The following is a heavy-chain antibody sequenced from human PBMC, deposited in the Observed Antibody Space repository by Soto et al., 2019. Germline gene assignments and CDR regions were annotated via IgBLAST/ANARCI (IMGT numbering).Heavy chain of an antibody. J-gene: IGHJ6*02. CDR3: ARSSSSSYYYYYGMDV. V-gene: IGHV5-10-1*01. CDR2: IDPSDSYT. CDR1: GYSFTSYW. D-gene: IGHD6-13*01. Sequence: GESLKISCKGSGYSFTSYWISWVRQMPGKGLEWMGRIDPSDSYTNYSPSFQGHVTISADKSISTAYLQWSSLKAPDTAMYYCARSSSSSYYYYYGMDVWGQGTTVTAP.